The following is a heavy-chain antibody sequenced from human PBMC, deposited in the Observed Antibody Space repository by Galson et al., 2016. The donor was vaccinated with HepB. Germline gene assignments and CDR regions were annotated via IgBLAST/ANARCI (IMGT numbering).Heavy chain of an antibody. CDR1: GFTFRTYA. J-gene: IGHJ6*02. V-gene: IGHV3-23*01. Sequence: SLRLSCATSGFTFRTYAMGWVRQAPGKGLEWLSSINSSGGLTSYADSVKGRFTISRDNSKNTLYLQMNSLRAEDTAVYYCARDVRPFYYYYYGMDVWGQGTTVTVSS. D-gene: IGHD2-8*01. CDR3: ARDVRPFYYYYYGMDV. CDR2: INSSGGLT.